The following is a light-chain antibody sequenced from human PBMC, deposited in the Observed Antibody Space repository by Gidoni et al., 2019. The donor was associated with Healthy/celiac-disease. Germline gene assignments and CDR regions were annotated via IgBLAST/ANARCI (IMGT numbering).Light chain of an antibody. CDR2: DAS. V-gene: IGKV1-5*01. CDR3: QQYNSSPFWT. J-gene: IGKJ1*01. CDR1: QSISSW. Sequence: DIQMTQSPSTLSASVGDRVTITCRASQSISSWLAWYQQKPGKAPKLLIYDASSVESGVPSRFSGSGSGTEFTLTISSLQPDDFATYYCQQYNSSPFWTFGQGTKVEIK.